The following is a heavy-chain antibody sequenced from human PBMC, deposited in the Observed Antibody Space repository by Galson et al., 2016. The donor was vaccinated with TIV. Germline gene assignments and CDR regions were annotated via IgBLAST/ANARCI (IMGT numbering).Heavy chain of an antibody. D-gene: IGHD3-10*01. Sequence: SVKVSCKASGGIFRSDAISWVRQAPGPGLEWMGRIIAIFGTANYAQKFQGRVTITADESTNTVYLELSSLTSEDTAVYYCARLPSYYGSGNHWFDPWGQGTLVTVSS. CDR2: IIAIFGTA. CDR3: ARLPSYYGSGNHWFDP. V-gene: IGHV1-69*13. CDR1: GGIFRSDA. J-gene: IGHJ5*02.